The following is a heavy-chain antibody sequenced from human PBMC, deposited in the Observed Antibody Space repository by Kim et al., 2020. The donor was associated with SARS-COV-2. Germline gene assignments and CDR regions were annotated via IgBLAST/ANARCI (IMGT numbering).Heavy chain of an antibody. D-gene: IGHD3-22*01. J-gene: IGHJ4*02. CDR2: IDKNGRT. CDR1: GLSVSTYG. V-gene: IGHV3-23*05. Sequence: GGSLRLSCTVSGLSVSTYGMSWVREAPGKELDWVSTIDKNGRTCYADSVKGRFTISRDNSKNTLYLQMNSLRAGDTAVYYCAKGGYDTRGYSAPFDSWGQGTLVTVSS. CDR3: AKGGYDTRGYSAPFDS.